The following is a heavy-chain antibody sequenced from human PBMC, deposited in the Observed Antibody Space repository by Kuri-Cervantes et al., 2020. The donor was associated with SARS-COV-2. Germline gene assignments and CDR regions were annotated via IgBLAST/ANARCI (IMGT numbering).Heavy chain of an antibody. V-gene: IGHV1-18*01. CDR2: ISAYNGNT. CDR1: GYTFTSYG. CDR3: ARDQDPIRFLAGYDY. D-gene: IGHD3-3*01. Sequence: ASVKVSCKASGYTFTSYGISWVRQAPGQGLEWMGWISAYNGNTNYAQKLQGRVTMTTDTSTSTAYMELRSLRSDDTAVYYCARDQDPIRFLAGYDYWGQGTRVTVSS. J-gene: IGHJ4*02.